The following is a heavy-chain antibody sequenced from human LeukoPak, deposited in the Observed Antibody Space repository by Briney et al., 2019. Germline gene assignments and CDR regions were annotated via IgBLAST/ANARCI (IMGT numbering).Heavy chain of an antibody. CDR1: GGSISSHY. Sequence: SETLSLTCTVSGGSISSHYWSWIRQPAGKGLECIGRIYTSGSTNYNPSLRSRVTISVDTSKNHLSLKLSSVTAADTAVYYCARDQTYSGSGIYTYFDYWGQGILVTVSS. J-gene: IGHJ4*02. D-gene: IGHD3-10*01. CDR2: IYTSGST. CDR3: ARDQTYSGSGIYTYFDY. V-gene: IGHV4-4*07.